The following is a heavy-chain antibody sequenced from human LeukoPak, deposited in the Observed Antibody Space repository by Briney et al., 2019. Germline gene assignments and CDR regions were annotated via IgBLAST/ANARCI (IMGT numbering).Heavy chain of an antibody. Sequence: ASVKVSCKSSGYTFTSYYMHWVRQAPGQGLEWLGIINPIDCSTSYAQSFQGRVTMNRDPSTSAVYMELSSLRSEGTAVYYCARDPQVQGQHLVPYYYDMDVWGKGTTVTVSS. V-gene: IGHV1-46*01. J-gene: IGHJ6*03. CDR3: ARDPQVQGQHLVPYYYDMDV. CDR2: INPIDCST. CDR1: GYTFTSYY. D-gene: IGHD6-13*01.